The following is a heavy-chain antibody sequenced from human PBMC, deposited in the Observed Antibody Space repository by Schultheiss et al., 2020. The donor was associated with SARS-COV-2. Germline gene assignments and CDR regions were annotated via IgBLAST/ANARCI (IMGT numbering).Heavy chain of an antibody. CDR3: ARERAAAGRLWFDP. J-gene: IGHJ5*02. Sequence: SETLSLTCTVSGGSISSSSYYWGWIRQPPGKVLEWIGSIYHSGSTNYNPSLKSRVTISVDTSKNQFSLKLSSVTAADTAVYYCARERAAAGRLWFDPWGQGTLVPGSS. CDR2: IYHSGST. V-gene: IGHV4-39*07. D-gene: IGHD6-13*01. CDR1: GGSISSSSYY.